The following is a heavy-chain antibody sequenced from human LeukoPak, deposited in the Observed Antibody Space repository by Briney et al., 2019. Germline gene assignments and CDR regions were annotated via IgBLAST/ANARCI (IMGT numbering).Heavy chain of an antibody. CDR3: ARAPYGRPPDY. Sequence: GGSLTLACAASGLTFSSYARHWGRQAPGKGLEWVTVISYDGSNKYYADSVKGRFNNSRDNSKNTLYLQMNSLRAEDTAVYYCARAPYGRPPDYWGQGTLVTVSS. V-gene: IGHV3-30*04. D-gene: IGHD4-17*01. CDR1: GLTFSSYA. CDR2: ISYDGSNK. J-gene: IGHJ4*02.